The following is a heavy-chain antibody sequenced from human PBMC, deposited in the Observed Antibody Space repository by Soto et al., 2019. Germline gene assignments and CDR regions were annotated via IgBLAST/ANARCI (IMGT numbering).Heavy chain of an antibody. V-gene: IGHV1-3*01. CDR1: GYTFTSYA. CDR2: INAGNGNT. D-gene: IGHD6-13*01. J-gene: IGHJ6*03. CDR3: ARDRLAAAGLFNYYYYYMDV. Sequence: ASVKVSCKASGYTFTSYAMHWVRQAPGQRLEWMGWINAGNGNTKYSQKFQGRVTITRDTSASTAYMELSSLRSEDTAVYYCARDRLAAAGLFNYYYYYMDVWGKGTTVTVSS.